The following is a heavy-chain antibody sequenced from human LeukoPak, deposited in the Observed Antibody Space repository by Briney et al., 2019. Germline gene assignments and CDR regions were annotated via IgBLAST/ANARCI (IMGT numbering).Heavy chain of an antibody. CDR1: GFTFSDYP. D-gene: IGHD2-2*01. V-gene: IGHV3-64*01. J-gene: IGHJ1*01. Sequence: GGSLRLSCAASGFTFSDYPMHWVRQAPGKGLEYLSGISSDGRNTYHANSVKGRFTISRDNSKSTLYLQMGSLRAEDMAVYYCARDQCSTSSCKYFQHWGQGTLVTVSS. CDR3: ARDQCSTSSCKYFQH. CDR2: ISSDGRNT.